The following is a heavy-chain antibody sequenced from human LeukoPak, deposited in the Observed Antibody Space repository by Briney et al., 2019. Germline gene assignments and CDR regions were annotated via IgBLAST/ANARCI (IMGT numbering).Heavy chain of an antibody. J-gene: IGHJ4*02. CDR3: ARVGSGWSGYFDF. Sequence: SETLSLTCTVSGGSVSSGSYYWSWLRQPPGKGLEWIGYIYYSGSTTYNPSLDSRVTISVDTSKSQFSLKLNSVTAADTAVYYCARVGSGWSGYFDFWGQGALVTVSS. V-gene: IGHV4-61*01. CDR2: IYYSGST. D-gene: IGHD3-3*01. CDR1: GGSVSSGSYY.